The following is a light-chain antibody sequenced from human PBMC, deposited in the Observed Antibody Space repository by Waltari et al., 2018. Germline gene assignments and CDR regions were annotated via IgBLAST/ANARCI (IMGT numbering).Light chain of an antibody. CDR3: ETRDSNTQV. V-gene: IGLV4-60*03. Sequence: QSVLTQSSSASASLGSSVKLTCTLSSGHSSYIIAWHQQQPGKAPRYLMKLEGSGSYNKGSGIPDRFSCSSSGADRYLIISNLQSEDEADYYCETRDSNTQVFGGGTKLTVL. CDR2: LEGSGSY. J-gene: IGLJ3*02. CDR1: SGHSSYI.